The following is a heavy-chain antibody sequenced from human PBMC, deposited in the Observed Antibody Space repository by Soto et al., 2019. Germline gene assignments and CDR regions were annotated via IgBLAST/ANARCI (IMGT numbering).Heavy chain of an antibody. J-gene: IGHJ4*02. CDR1: GGSFSGYY. V-gene: IGHV4-34*01. Sequence: PSETLSLTCAVYGGSFSGYYWSWIRQPPGKGLEWIGEINHSGSTNYNPSLKSRVTISVDTSKNQFSLKLSSVTAADTAVYYCARVAQYYGSGSYFDYWGQGTLVTVSS. D-gene: IGHD3-10*01. CDR2: INHSGST. CDR3: ARVAQYYGSGSYFDY.